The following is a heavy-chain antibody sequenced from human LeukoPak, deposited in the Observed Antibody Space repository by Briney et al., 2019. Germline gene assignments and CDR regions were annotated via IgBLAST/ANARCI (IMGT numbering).Heavy chain of an antibody. Sequence: PGGSLRLSCAASGFTFSSYAMSWVRQAPGKGLEWVSAISGSGGSTYYADSVKGRFTISRDNPKNTLYLQMNSLRAEDTAVYYCARDSEQQQLDYYYYGMDVWGQGTTVTVSS. CDR2: ISGSGGST. V-gene: IGHV3-23*01. D-gene: IGHD6-13*01. J-gene: IGHJ6*02. CDR1: GFTFSSYA. CDR3: ARDSEQQQLDYYYYGMDV.